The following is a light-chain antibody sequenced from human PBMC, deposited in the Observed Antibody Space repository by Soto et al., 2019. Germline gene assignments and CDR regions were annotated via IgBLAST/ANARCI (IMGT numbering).Light chain of an antibody. CDR2: DVS. Sequence: QSVLTQPASVSGPPGQSITISCTGTSSDIDGYNYVSWYQQHPGKAPKLMIYDVSNRPSGVSNRFSGSKSGNTAPLTISGLQAEDEADYYCSSYTSSSRYVFGTGTKVTVL. J-gene: IGLJ1*01. V-gene: IGLV2-14*01. CDR1: SSDIDGYNY. CDR3: SSYTSSSRYV.